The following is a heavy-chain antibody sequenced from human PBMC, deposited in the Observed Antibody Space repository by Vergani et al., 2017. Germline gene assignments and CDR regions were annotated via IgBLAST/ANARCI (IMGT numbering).Heavy chain of an antibody. CDR3: AGDPKSYCSGGSCFSVWGAFDI. CDR1: GDSFRSNKW. CDR2: ISHSGST. J-gene: IGHJ3*02. Sequence: QVQLQESGPGLGKPPGTLSLTCAVSGDSFRSNKWWTWVRQSPGRTLEWIGEISHSGSTNNNPSLKGRVTLSLDTSKNQFSLRLSSVTAADTAVYYCAGDPKSYCSGGSCFSVWGAFDIWGRGTTVTVSS. V-gene: IGHV4-4*03. D-gene: IGHD2-15*01.